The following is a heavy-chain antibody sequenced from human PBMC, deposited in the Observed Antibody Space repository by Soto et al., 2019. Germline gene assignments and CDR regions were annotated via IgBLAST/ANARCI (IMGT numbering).Heavy chain of an antibody. V-gene: IGHV5-51*01. CDR2: IYSGDSDI. J-gene: IGHJ6*02. CDR1: GYSFTNYW. Sequence: LKISCKGSGYSFTNYWIGWVRQMPGKGLEWMGIIYSGDSDIRYSPSFQGQVTISADKSISSAYLQWSSLKASDTAMYYCARLKDSSGYYFYGMDVWGQGTTVTVSS. D-gene: IGHD3-22*01. CDR3: ARLKDSSGYYFYGMDV.